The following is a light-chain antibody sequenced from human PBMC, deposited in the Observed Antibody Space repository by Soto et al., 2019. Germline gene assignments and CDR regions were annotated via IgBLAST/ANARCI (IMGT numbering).Light chain of an antibody. Sequence: QSVLTQPPSASGTPGQRVTISCSGSSSNIGDYHVHWYQQLPGAAPKVLIHSSHHRPSAVPDRFSGSKSGTSASLAISGRQSEDEADYYCAAWDGSLNGVVFGGGTKLTVL. CDR3: AAWDGSLNGVV. V-gene: IGLV1-44*01. CDR2: SSH. J-gene: IGLJ2*01. CDR1: SSNIGDYH.